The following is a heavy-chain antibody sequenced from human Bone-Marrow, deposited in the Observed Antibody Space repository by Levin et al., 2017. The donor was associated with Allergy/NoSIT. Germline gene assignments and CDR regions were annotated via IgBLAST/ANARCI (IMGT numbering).Heavy chain of an antibody. Sequence: GGSLRLSCAASGFTFSSYEMNWVRQAPGKGLEWVSYISSSGSTIYYADSVKGRFTISRDNAKNSLYLQMNSLRAEDTAVYYCARESIAANNWFDPWGQGTLVTVSS. J-gene: IGHJ5*02. CDR3: ARESIAANNWFDP. CDR1: GFTFSSYE. V-gene: IGHV3-48*03. D-gene: IGHD6-6*01. CDR2: ISSSGSTI.